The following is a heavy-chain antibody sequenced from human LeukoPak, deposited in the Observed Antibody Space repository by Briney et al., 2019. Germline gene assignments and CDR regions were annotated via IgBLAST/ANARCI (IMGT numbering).Heavy chain of an antibody. J-gene: IGHJ5*02. V-gene: IGHV1-69*05. CDR3: ARGALGYCSSTSCYSGRFDP. CDR1: GGTFSSYA. CDR2: IIPIFGTA. Sequence: SVKVSCKASGGTFSSYAISWVRQAPGQGLEWMGGIIPIFGTANYAQKFQGRGTITTDESTSTAYMELSSLRSEDTAVYYCARGALGYCSSTSCYSGRFDPWGQGTLVTVSS. D-gene: IGHD2-2*01.